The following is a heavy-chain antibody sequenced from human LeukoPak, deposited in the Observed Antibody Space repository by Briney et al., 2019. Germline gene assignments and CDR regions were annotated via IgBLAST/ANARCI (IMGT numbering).Heavy chain of an antibody. CDR3: AGFTFFRGVITFDY. J-gene: IGHJ4*02. CDR2: IYYSGST. D-gene: IGHD3-10*01. CDR1: GGSISSNTNY. Sequence: SETLSLTCTVSGGSISSNTNYWGCIRQPPGKGLEWIGSIYYSGSTYYNPSLKSRVTISVDTSKNQFSLKLSSVTAADTAVYSCAGFTFFRGVITFDYWGQGTLVTVSS. V-gene: IGHV4-39*07.